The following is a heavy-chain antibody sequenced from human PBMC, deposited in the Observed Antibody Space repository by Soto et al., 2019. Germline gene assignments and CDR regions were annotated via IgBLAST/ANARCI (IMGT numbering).Heavy chain of an antibody. CDR1: GFTFSSYW. CDR2: IKQDGSEK. Sequence: PGGSLRLSCAASGFTFSSYWMSWVRQAPGKGLEWVANIKQDGSEKYYVDSVKGRFTISRDNAKNSLYLQMNSLRAEDTAVYYCARRIIVVVPAAKRYWFYPWGQGTLVTVSS. CDR3: ARRIIVVVPAAKRYWFYP. D-gene: IGHD2-2*01. J-gene: IGHJ5*02. V-gene: IGHV3-7*01.